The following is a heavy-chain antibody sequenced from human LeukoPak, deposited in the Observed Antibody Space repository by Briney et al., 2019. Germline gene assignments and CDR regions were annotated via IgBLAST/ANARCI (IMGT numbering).Heavy chain of an antibody. J-gene: IGHJ4*02. CDR2: ISSSGSTI. V-gene: IGHV3-11*01. Sequence: SGGSLRLSCAASGFTFSDYYMSWIRQAPGKGLEWVSYISSSGSTIYYADSVKGRFTISRDNAKNSLYLQMNSLRAEDTAVYYCAKAPVGHCSGGSCYPFDYWGQGTLVTVSS. CDR1: GFTFSDYY. D-gene: IGHD2-15*01. CDR3: AKAPVGHCSGGSCYPFDY.